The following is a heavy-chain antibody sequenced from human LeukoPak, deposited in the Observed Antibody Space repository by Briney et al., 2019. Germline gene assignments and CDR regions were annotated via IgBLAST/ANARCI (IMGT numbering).Heavy chain of an antibody. CDR1: GFTFSSHG. Sequence: QSGGSLRLSCAASGFTFSSHGMSWVRQAPGKGLEWVSAISGSGGSTYYADSVKGRFTISRDNSKNTLYLQMNSLRAEDTAVYYCAKDPDYYGSGSYYKGYFDRWGQGTLVTVSS. CDR2: ISGSGGST. J-gene: IGHJ4*02. V-gene: IGHV3-23*01. D-gene: IGHD3-10*01. CDR3: AKDPDYYGSGSYYKGYFDR.